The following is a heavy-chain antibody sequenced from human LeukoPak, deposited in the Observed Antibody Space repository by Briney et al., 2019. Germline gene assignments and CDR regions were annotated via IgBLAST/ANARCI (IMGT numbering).Heavy chain of an antibody. V-gene: IGHV3-7*01. CDR3: ARTSYDILTGYAPDY. J-gene: IGHJ4*02. CDR1: GFTFSNYW. CDR2: IKQDGSEK. D-gene: IGHD3-9*01. Sequence: GGSLRLSCVVSGFTFSNYWMTWVRQGRGKGLEWVTNIKQDGSEKYYVDSVKGRFIISRDNTKNSLFLQMISLRDEDAAVYYCARTSYDILTGYAPDYWGQGTLVTVSS.